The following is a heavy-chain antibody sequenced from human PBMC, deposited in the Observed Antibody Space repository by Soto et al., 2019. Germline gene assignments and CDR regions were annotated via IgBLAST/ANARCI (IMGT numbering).Heavy chain of an antibody. J-gene: IGHJ4*02. CDR2: ISGSGGST. V-gene: IGHV3-23*01. CDR1: GFTFSSYA. CDR3: AKDTGEQQLAIYYFDY. D-gene: IGHD6-13*01. Sequence: LRLSCAASGFTFSSYAMSWVRQAPGKGLEWVSAISGSGGSTYYADSVKGRFTISRDNSKNTLYLQMNSLRAEDTAVYYCAKDTGEQQLAIYYFDYWGQGTLVTVSS.